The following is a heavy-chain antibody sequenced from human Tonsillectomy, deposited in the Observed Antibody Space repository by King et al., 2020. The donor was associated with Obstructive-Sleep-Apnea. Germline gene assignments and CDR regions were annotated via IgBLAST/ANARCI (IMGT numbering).Heavy chain of an antibody. CDR1: GFTFDDYA. CDR2: ISWNSGSI. V-gene: IGHV3-9*01. J-gene: IGHJ4*02. Sequence: VQLEESGGGLVQPGRSLRLSCAASGFTFDDYAMHWVRQAPGKGLEWVSGISWNSGSIGYADSVKGRFTISRDNAKNSLYLQMNSLRAEDTALYYCAKDRSPGIAAAGGGSDYWGQGTLVTVSS. CDR3: AKDRSPGIAAAGGGSDY. D-gene: IGHD6-13*01.